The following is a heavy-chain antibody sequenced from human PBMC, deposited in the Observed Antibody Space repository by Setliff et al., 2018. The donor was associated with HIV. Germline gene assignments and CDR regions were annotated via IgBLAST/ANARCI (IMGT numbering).Heavy chain of an antibody. J-gene: IGHJ4*02. V-gene: IGHV3-23*01. CDR2: ISGRGAST. CDR3: AKAMGHLPYFFDS. Sequence: PGWSLRLSCVASGFTFREKAMTWVRQPPGKGLEWVSGISGRGASTYYADAARDRFTISRDNSRDTVFLEMTSLRAEDTAVYYCAKAMGHLPYFFDSWGQGTLVTVSS. CDR1: GFTFREKA.